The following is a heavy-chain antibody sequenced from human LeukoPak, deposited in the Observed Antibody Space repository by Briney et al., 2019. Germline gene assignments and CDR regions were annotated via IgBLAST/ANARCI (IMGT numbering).Heavy chain of an antibody. D-gene: IGHD2-2*01. J-gene: IGHJ4*02. CDR3: ARAYCSSTSCYPDMVTFDY. CDR1: GFTFSNYA. V-gene: IGHV3-48*01. Sequence: PGGSLRLSCAASGFTFSNYAMNWVRQAPGKGLEWVSYISSSSSTIYYADSVKGRFTISRDNAKNSLYLQMNSLRAEDTAVYYCARAYCSSTSCYPDMVTFDYWGQGTLVTVSS. CDR2: ISSSSSTI.